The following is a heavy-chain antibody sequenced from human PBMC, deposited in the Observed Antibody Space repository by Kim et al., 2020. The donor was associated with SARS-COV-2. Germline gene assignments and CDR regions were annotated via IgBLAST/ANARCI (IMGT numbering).Heavy chain of an antibody. J-gene: IGHJ4*02. V-gene: IGHV3-74*01. CDR3: TSIFEY. D-gene: IGHD3-3*02. CDR2: EGSSR. Sequence: EGSSRYYADSVKGRFTTSRDNANNMVYLQMNSLRVDDTAIYYCTSIFEYWGQGALVTVSS.